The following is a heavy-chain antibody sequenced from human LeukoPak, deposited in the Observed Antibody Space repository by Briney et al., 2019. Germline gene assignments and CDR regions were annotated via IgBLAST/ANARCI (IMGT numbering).Heavy chain of an antibody. V-gene: IGHV4-4*07. CDR1: GGSISSYY. J-gene: IGHJ4*02. CDR3: AREGYDYGDPYYFDY. CDR2: IYTSGST. D-gene: IGHD4-17*01. Sequence: PSETLSLTCTVSGGSISSYYWSWIRQPAGKGLEWIGRIYTSGSTNYNPSLKSRVTMSVDTSKNQFSLKLSSVTAADTAVYYCAREGYDYGDPYYFDYWGQGTRVTVSS.